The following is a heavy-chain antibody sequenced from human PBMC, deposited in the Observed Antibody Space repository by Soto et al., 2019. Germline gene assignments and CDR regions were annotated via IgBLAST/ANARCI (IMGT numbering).Heavy chain of an antibody. CDR1: GGSVSSGSYY. D-gene: IGHD2-8*01. CDR3: ARDRGVLMGYDAFDI. J-gene: IGHJ3*02. V-gene: IGHV4-61*01. CDR2: IYYSGST. Sequence: NPSETLSLTCTVSGGSVSSGSYYWSWIRQPPGKGLEWIGYIYYSGSTNYNPSLKSRVTISVDTSKNQFSLKLSSVTAADTAVYYCARDRGVLMGYDAFDIWGQGTMVTVSS.